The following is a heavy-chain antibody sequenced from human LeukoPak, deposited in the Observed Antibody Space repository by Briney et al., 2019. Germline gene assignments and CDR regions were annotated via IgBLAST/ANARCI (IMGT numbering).Heavy chain of an antibody. D-gene: IGHD6-19*01. CDR3: AKARFCSGWYGCLVDY. CDR2: IRYDGSNK. Sequence: GGSLRLSCAASGFTFSSYGMHWVRQAPGKGLEWVAFIRYDGSNKYYADSVKGRFTISRDNSKNTLYLQMNSLRAEDTAVYYCAKARFCSGWYGCLVDYWGQGTLVTVSS. V-gene: IGHV3-30*02. CDR1: GFTFSSYG. J-gene: IGHJ4*02.